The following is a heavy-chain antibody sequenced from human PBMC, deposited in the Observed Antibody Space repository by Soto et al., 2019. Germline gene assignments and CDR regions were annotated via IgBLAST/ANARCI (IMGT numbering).Heavy chain of an antibody. V-gene: IGHV1-69*13. CDR3: ARDLYSYEPPYYYYYGMDV. CDR1: GGTFSSYA. Sequence: SVKVSCKASGGTFSSYAISWVRQAPGQGLEWMGGIIPIFGTANYAQKFQGRVTITADESTSTAYMELSSLRSEDTAMYYCARDLYSYEPPYYYYYGMDVWGQGTTVTVSS. J-gene: IGHJ6*02. D-gene: IGHD5-18*01. CDR2: IIPIFGTA.